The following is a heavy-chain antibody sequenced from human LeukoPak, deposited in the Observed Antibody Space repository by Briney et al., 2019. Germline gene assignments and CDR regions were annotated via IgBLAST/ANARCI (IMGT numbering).Heavy chain of an antibody. V-gene: IGHV4-61*08. CDR2: ILSGVTT. CDR1: GDSVSSGGYY. Sequence: SETLSLTCTVSGDSVSSGGYYWTWVRQPPGKGLEWIGYILSGVTTKYNPSLTSRVTISLDTSKNQFSLKVSSVTAAETAVYYCARVGNYEGYYWGQGTLVSVSS. D-gene: IGHD3-3*01. J-gene: IGHJ4*02. CDR3: ARVGNYEGYY.